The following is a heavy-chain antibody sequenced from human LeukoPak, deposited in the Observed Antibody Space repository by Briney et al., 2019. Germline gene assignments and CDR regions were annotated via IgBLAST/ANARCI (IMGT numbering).Heavy chain of an antibody. D-gene: IGHD3-22*01. CDR2: ITTSGDNT. CDR1: GFTFSSYA. J-gene: IGHJ4*02. V-gene: IGHV3-23*01. CDR3: AKRGAYDNRDFDY. Sequence: GASLRLSCAASGFTFSSYAMSWVRQAPGKGLEWVSSITTSGDNTYNADSVEGRFTISRDNSKNTLCLQMNSLRAEDTAVYYCAKRGAYDNRDFDYWGQETLVTVSS.